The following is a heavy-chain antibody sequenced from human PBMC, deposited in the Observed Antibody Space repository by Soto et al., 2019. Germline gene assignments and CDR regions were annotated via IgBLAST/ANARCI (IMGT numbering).Heavy chain of an antibody. Sequence: GGSLRLSCAASGFTVSSNYMSWVRQAPGKGLEWVSVIYSGGSTYYADSVKRRFTISRDNSKNTLYLQMNSLRAEDTAVYYCARDRGIAARRYYYYYYGMDVWGQGTTVTVSS. CDR2: IYSGGST. CDR1: GFTVSSNY. J-gene: IGHJ6*02. V-gene: IGHV3-66*01. D-gene: IGHD6-6*01. CDR3: ARDRGIAARRYYYYYYGMDV.